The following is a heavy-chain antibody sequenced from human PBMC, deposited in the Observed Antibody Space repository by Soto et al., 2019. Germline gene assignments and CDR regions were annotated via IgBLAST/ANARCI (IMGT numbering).Heavy chain of an antibody. J-gene: IGHJ4*02. CDR2: INSDGSTT. CDR3: VRAVATAGTNC. Sequence: GGSLRLSCAASGFAFSNSWMHWVRQPPGKGLVWVSRINSDGSTTTYADSVEGRFTISRDNAQNTVFLQMNSLRAEDTAVYYCVRAVATAGTNCWGQGTLVTVSS. V-gene: IGHV3-74*01. D-gene: IGHD6-13*01. CDR1: GFAFSNSW.